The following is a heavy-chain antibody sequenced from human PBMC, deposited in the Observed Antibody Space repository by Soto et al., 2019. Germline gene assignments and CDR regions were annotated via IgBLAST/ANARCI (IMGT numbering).Heavy chain of an antibody. D-gene: IGHD6-6*01. CDR1: GDSVSSDDYY. V-gene: IGHV4-30-4*01. J-gene: IGHJ4*02. CDR2: IYYTGST. CDR3: ARDRSNSPDYFDF. Sequence: QVQLQESGPGLVKPSQTLSLTCTVSGDSVSSDDYYWTWIRQPPGKGLEWIGYIYYTGSTNYNPSLKCRLTISVDTSKNQCSLKRSSVSVADTAVYYCARDRSNSPDYFDFWGQGTLVTVSS.